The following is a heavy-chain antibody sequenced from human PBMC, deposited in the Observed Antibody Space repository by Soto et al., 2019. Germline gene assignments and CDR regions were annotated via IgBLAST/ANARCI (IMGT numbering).Heavy chain of an antibody. D-gene: IGHD3-3*01. CDR1: GFTFSSYA. CDR2: ISGSGGST. V-gene: IGHV3-23*01. Sequence: EVQLLESGGGLVQPGGSLRLSCAASGFTFSSYAMSWVRQAPGKGLEWVSAISGSGGSTYYADSVKCRFTISGDNSKNQLYLQINSLRAEDTAVYYCAKLGPNEQQPMMEWYPVGYFDYWGQGTLVTVSS. CDR3: AKLGPNEQQPMMEWYPVGYFDY. J-gene: IGHJ4*02.